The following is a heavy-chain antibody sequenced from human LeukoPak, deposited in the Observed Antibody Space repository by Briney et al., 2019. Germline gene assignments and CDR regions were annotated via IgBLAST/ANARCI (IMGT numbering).Heavy chain of an antibody. CDR2: INHSGST. D-gene: IGHD2-21*02. CDR1: GGSFSGYY. CDR3: ARHLKGVMTCFDY. J-gene: IGHJ4*02. Sequence: SETLSLTCAVYGGSFSGYYWSWIRQPPGKGLEWIGEINHSGSTNYNPSLKSRVAISVDTSKNQFSLKLSSVTAADTAVYYCARHLKGVMTCFDYWGQGTLVTVSS. V-gene: IGHV4-34*01.